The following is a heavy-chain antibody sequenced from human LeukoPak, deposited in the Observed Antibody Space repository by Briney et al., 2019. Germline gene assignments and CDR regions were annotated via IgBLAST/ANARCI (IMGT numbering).Heavy chain of an antibody. CDR1: GYTFTGYY. D-gene: IGHD3-3*01. J-gene: IGHJ4*02. Sequence: ASVKVPCKASGYTFTGYYMHWVRQAPGQGLEWMGWINPNSGGTNYAQKFQGRVTMTRDTSISTAYMELSRLRSDDTAVYYCARVGGPNYDFWSGYYVHFDYWGQGTLVTVSS. CDR3: ARVGGPNYDFWSGYYVHFDY. CDR2: INPNSGGT. V-gene: IGHV1-2*02.